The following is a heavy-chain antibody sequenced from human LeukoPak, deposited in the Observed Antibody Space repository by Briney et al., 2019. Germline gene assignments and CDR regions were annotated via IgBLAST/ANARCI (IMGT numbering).Heavy chain of an antibody. Sequence: PGRSLRLSCAASGFTFSAYGMHWVRQAPGKGLEWVAVVSSDGNTKYYAESLKGRFTTSRDNSKSTLYLQVNGLKAEDTAVYYCAKDLGIADLFDYWGQGTLLTVSS. CDR3: AKDLGIADLFDY. CDR1: GFTFSAYG. D-gene: IGHD6-13*01. J-gene: IGHJ4*02. V-gene: IGHV3-30*18. CDR2: VSSDGNTK.